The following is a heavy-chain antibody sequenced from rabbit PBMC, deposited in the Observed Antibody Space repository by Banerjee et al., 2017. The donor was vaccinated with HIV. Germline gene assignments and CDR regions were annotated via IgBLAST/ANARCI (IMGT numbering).Heavy chain of an antibody. CDR2: IDPVFGST. D-gene: IGHD6-1*01. CDR3: ARDGDYAGYAGYGYDYFNL. Sequence: QEQLVESGGGLVQPGGSLKLSCKASGFSLSSYAMNWVRQAPGKGLEWIGYIDPVFGSTYYASWVNGRFTISSHNAQNTLYLQLNSLTAADTATYFCARDGDYAGYAGYGYDYFNLWGQGTLVTVS. J-gene: IGHJ4*01. V-gene: IGHV1S8*01. CDR1: GFSLSSYA.